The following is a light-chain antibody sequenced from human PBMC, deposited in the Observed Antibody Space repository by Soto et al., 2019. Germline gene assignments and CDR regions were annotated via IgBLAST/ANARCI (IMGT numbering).Light chain of an antibody. CDR2: GAS. Sequence: EIVLTQSPGTLSLSPGERATLSCRASQSVDSNSLAWYHQKPGQAPRLVIYGASSRATGIPDRFSGNGSGTDFTLTISRLEPEDFAVYFCQQYGSSPITFGQGTRLEIK. CDR3: QQYGSSPIT. J-gene: IGKJ5*01. CDR1: QSVDSNS. V-gene: IGKV3-20*01.